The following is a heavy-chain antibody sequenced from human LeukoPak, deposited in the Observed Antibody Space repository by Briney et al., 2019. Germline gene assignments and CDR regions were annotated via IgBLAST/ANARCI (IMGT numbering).Heavy chain of an antibody. J-gene: IGHJ3*02. CDR1: GFTFSSYW. CDR3: ARGQRWLQFDAFDI. Sequence: QPGGSLRLSCAASGFTFSSYWMSWVRQAPGKGLEWVANIKQDGSEKYYVDSVKGRFTISRDNAKNSLYLQMNSLRAEDTAVYYCARGQRWLQFDAFDIWGQGTMVTVSS. D-gene: IGHD5-24*01. V-gene: IGHV3-7*01. CDR2: IKQDGSEK.